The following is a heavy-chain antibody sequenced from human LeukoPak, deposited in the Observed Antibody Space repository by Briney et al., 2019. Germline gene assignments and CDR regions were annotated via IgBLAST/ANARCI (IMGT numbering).Heavy chain of an antibody. CDR1: GFTFRSFE. V-gene: IGHV3-48*03. CDR2: ISSSGSAT. Sequence: GGSLRLSCVGSGFTFRSFEMNWVRQAPGKGLEWVSYISSSGSATYYADSVKGRFTISRDNSKNTLYLQMNSLRAEDTAVYYCASSAGALIDCWGQGTLVIVSS. J-gene: IGHJ4*02. CDR3: ASSAGALIDC. D-gene: IGHD6-19*01.